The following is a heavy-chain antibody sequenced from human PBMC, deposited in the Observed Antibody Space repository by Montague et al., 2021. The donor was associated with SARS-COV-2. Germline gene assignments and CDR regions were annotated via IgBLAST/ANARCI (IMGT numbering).Heavy chain of an antibody. CDR1: GGSISSYY. Sequence: SETLSLTCTVSGGSISSYYWSWIRQPPGKGLEWIGYIYYSGSTNYNPSLKSRVTISVDMSKNQFSLKLSSVTAADTAVYYCARDFPRWLQLDAYFDYWGQGTLVTVSS. D-gene: IGHD5-24*01. V-gene: IGHV4-59*01. J-gene: IGHJ4*02. CDR3: ARDFPRWLQLDAYFDY. CDR2: IYYSGST.